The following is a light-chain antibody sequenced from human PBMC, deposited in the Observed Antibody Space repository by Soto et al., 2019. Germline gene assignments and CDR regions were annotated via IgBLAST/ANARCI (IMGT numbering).Light chain of an antibody. V-gene: IGKV1-9*01. Sequence: DIQLTQSPSFLSTSVGDRVTITCRASQGISNHLAWYQQKPGKAPKLLIHTASTLHTGVPSRFSGSGSGTEFTLTISSLQPEDFATYYCQQRSSYPITFGRGTRLEIK. CDR3: QQRSSYPIT. CDR1: QGISNH. CDR2: TAS. J-gene: IGKJ5*01.